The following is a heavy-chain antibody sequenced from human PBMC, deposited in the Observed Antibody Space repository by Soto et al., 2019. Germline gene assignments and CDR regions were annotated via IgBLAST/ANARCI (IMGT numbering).Heavy chain of an antibody. Sequence: QVQLVESGGGVVQPGRSLRLSCAASGFTFSSYAMHWVRQAPGKGLEWVAVISYDGSNKYYADSVKGRFTISRDNSQNTLYLQMNSLRAEDTAVYYCAKAAPHDVWGQGTTVTVSS. CDR2: ISYDGSNK. J-gene: IGHJ6*02. V-gene: IGHV3-30-3*01. CDR1: GFTFSSYA. CDR3: AKAAPHDV.